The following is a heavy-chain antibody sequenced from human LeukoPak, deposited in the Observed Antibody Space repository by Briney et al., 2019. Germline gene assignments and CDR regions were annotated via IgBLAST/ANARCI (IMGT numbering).Heavy chain of an antibody. D-gene: IGHD6-6*01. CDR2: IIPIFGTA. CDR1: GGTFSSYA. Sequence: ASVKVSCKASGGTFSSYAISWVRQAPGQGLEWMGGIIPIFGTANYAQKFQGRVTITADESTSTAYTELSSLRSEDTAVYYCASSSSSHYYFDYWGQGTLVTVSS. CDR3: ASSSSSHYYFDY. V-gene: IGHV1-69*01. J-gene: IGHJ4*02.